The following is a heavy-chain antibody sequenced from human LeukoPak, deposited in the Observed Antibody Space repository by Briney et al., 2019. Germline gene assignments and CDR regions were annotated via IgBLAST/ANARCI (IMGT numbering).Heavy chain of an antibody. CDR3: AKSRVTRSSY. J-gene: IGHJ4*02. D-gene: IGHD2-21*02. Sequence: GGSLRLSCAASGFRFSRWWMSWVRQAPGKGLEWVSYISSSSSTIYYADSVKGRFTISRDNAKNSLYLQMNSLRAEDTAVYYCAKSRVTRSSYWGQGTLVTVSS. CDR2: ISSSSSTI. CDR1: GFRFSRWW. V-gene: IGHV3-48*01.